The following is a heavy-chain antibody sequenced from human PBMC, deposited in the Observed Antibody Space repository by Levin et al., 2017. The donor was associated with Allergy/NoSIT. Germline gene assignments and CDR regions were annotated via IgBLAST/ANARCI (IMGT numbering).Heavy chain of an antibody. CDR3: ARPRGGFYGSGSFDS. V-gene: IGHV1-69*01. D-gene: IGHD3-10*01. Sequence: KISCKAFGGTLRNYPISWVRQAPGQGLEWMGGIIPAFASTNYAQKFQGRVTITADESTRTAYMELRSLRSEDTAVYFCARPRGGFYGSGSFDSWGQGTLVTVAS. CDR2: IIPAFAST. J-gene: IGHJ4*02. CDR1: GGTLRNYP.